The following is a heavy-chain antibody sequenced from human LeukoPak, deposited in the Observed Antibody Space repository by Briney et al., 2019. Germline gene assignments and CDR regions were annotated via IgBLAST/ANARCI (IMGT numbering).Heavy chain of an antibody. J-gene: IGHJ4*02. D-gene: IGHD3-10*01. CDR3: ARYYGSGSYYLFDY. CDR2: INPNSGGT. CDR1: GYTFTGYY. V-gene: IGHV1-2*06. Sequence: GASVKVSCKASGYTFTGYYMHWVRQAPGQGLEWMGRINPNSGGTNYAQKFQGRVTMTRDTSISTAYMELSRLRSDDTAVYYCARYYGSGSYYLFDYWGRGTLVTVSS.